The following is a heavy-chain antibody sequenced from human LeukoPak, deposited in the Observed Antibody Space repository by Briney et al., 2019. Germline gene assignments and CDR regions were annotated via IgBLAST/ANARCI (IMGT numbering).Heavy chain of an antibody. CDR2: ISGSGGST. D-gene: IGHD6-19*01. CDR3: AKKGYSTGWYTDY. CDR1: GFTFNSYP. J-gene: IGHJ4*02. V-gene: IGHV3-23*01. Sequence: GGSLRLSCAASGFTFNSYPMSWVRQAPGKGLEWVSSISGSGGSTYYADSVKGRFTISRDNSKNTLYLQMNSLRAGDTAIYYCAKKGYSTGWYTDYWGQGTLVTVSS.